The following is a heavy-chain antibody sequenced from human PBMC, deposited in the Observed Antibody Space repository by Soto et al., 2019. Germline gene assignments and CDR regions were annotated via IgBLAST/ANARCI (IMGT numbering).Heavy chain of an antibody. Sequence: QVQLQESTPGLVKPSETLSLTCTVSCGSVSGYYWSCIRQTPGKGLEWLGYIHYGGSTNYNPSLKSRVALPVDTPKNQISLRLSSVTAADTAVYYCARHVDIDQRGMEVWGQGTKVTVSS. V-gene: IGHV4-59*08. CDR2: IHYGGST. J-gene: IGHJ6*02. CDR1: CGSVSGYY. CDR3: ARHVDIDQRGMEV. D-gene: IGHD5-12*01.